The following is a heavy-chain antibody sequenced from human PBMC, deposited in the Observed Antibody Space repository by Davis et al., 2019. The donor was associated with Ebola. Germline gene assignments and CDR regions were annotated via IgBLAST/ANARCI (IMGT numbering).Heavy chain of an antibody. CDR1: GGSISSHY. Sequence: PSETLSLTCIVSGGSISSHYWIWIRQPPGKGLEWIGYIYYSGSTNYNPSLKSRVTISVDTSKNQFSLKLTSVTAADTAVYYCASAPVGCRGGNCFALTDVWGQGTTVTVS. J-gene: IGHJ6*02. CDR2: IYYSGST. CDR3: ASAPVGCRGGNCFALTDV. V-gene: IGHV4-59*11. D-gene: IGHD2-21*01.